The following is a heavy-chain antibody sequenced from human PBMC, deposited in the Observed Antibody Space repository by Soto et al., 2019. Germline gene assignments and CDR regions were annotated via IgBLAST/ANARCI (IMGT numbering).Heavy chain of an antibody. D-gene: IGHD2-15*01. V-gene: IGHV3-30*03. CDR2: ISADGVNI. CDR3: ARFKGCSGGTCYSYFDY. Sequence: GGSLRLSCAASEFSFTNAWMTWVRQAPGKGLEWVAVISADGVNINYAASVKGRFSISRDNSKNTLYLQMNSLRAEDTAVYYCARFKGCSGGTCYSYFDYWGQGTLVTVSS. J-gene: IGHJ4*02. CDR1: EFSFTNAW.